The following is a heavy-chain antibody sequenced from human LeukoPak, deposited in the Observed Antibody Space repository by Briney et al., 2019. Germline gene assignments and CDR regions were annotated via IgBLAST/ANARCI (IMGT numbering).Heavy chain of an antibody. Sequence: ASVKVSCKASGYTFSDFGITWVRQAPGKGLEWMGWISAHTGNTDYAQKLQDRVTMTTDTSTNTAYMELGSLRPDDTAVYYCARYRLTDSPINWFDPWGQGTLVTVSS. D-gene: IGHD1-14*01. J-gene: IGHJ5*02. CDR1: GYTFSDFG. CDR2: ISAHTGNT. V-gene: IGHV1-18*01. CDR3: ARYRLTDSPINWFDP.